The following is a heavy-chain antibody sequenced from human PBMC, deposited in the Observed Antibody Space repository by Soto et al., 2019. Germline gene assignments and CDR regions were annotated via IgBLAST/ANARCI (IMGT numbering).Heavy chain of an antibody. CDR1: GDTDTNYV. Sequence: QVHLVQSGAEVKEPGSSVKVSCKASGDTDTNYVISWVRQAPGQGLEWMGGIFPKFGTTYSAQKLQDRLTITADESTSTVYMQLSSLRLDDTAVYYCEAEMTFGKLSVVWGQGTTVTVSS. CDR3: EAEMTFGKLSVV. J-gene: IGHJ6*02. V-gene: IGHV1-69*13. CDR2: IFPKFGTT. D-gene: IGHD3-16*02.